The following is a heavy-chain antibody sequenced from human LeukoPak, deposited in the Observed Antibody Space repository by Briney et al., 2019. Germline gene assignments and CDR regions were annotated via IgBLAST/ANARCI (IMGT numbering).Heavy chain of an antibody. D-gene: IGHD5-12*01. CDR3: AKERVASPGYDSDY. J-gene: IGHJ4*02. CDR1: GFTFSTYP. Sequence: PGGSLRLSCAASGFTFSTYPMSWVRQAPGKGLEWVSVISGSGGSTYYADSVEGRFTISRDNSNDTLYLQMNSLRAEDTAVYYCAKERVASPGYDSDYWGQGTLVTVSS. V-gene: IGHV3-23*01. CDR2: ISGSGGST.